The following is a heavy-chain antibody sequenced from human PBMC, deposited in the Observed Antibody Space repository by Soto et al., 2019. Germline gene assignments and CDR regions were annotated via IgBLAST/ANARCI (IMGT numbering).Heavy chain of an antibody. Sequence: SETLSLTCAVYGGSFSGYYWSWIRQPPGKGLEWIGEINHSGSTNYNPSLKSRVTISVDTSKNQFSLKLSSVTAADKAVYYCARNWNYVDYWGQGTLVTVSS. D-gene: IGHD1-1*01. J-gene: IGHJ4*02. CDR3: ARNWNYVDY. CDR2: INHSGST. V-gene: IGHV4-34*01. CDR1: GGSFSGYY.